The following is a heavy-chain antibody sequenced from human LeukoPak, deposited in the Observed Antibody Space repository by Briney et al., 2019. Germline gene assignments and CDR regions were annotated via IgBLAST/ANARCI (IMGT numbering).Heavy chain of an antibody. V-gene: IGHV3-30-3*01. D-gene: IGHD2-21*02. Sequence: GGSLRLSCAASGHTFSNYFMHWVRQAPGKGLEWVADIASDGSHTFYVESVKGRFTISRDNSKNTLYLQMNSLGPEDTAVYFCARERQDTVIHSGAFDIWGQGTMVTVSS. J-gene: IGHJ3*02. CDR1: GHTFSNYF. CDR2: IASDGSHT. CDR3: ARERQDTVIHSGAFDI.